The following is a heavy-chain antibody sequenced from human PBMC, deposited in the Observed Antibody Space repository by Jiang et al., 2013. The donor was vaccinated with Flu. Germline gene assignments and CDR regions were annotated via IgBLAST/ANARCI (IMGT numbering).Heavy chain of an antibody. J-gene: IGHJ4*02. D-gene: IGHD3-22*01. CDR3: ARGAWLLPDY. CDR1: GGSISSGSYY. Sequence: PGLVKPSQTLSLTCTVSGGSISSGSYYWSWIRQPAGKGLEWIGRIYTSGSTNYNPSLKSRVTISVDTSKNQFSLKLSSVTAADTAVYYCARGAWLLPDYWGQGTLVTVSS. V-gene: IGHV4-61*02. CDR2: IYTSGST.